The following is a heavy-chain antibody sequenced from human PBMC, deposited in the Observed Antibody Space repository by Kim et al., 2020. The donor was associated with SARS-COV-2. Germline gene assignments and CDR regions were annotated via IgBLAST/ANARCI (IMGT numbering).Heavy chain of an antibody. D-gene: IGHD6-19*01. V-gene: IGHV3-9*01. CDR3: SKGWSGWVDY. J-gene: IGHJ4*02. CDR2: ISWNSGSI. CDR1: GFTFDDYA. Sequence: GGSLRLSCAASGFTFDDYAMHWVRQAPGKGLEWVSGISWNSGSIGYADSVKGRFTISRDNAKNSLYLQMNSLRAEDTALYYCSKGWSGWVDYCGQGTLVT.